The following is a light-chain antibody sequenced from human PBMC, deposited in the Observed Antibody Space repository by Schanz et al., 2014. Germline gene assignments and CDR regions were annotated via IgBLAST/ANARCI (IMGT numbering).Light chain of an antibody. CDR1: DVGGYNY. V-gene: IGLV2-14*03. Sequence: QSALTQPASVSGSPGQSITISCTGTDVGGYNYVSWYQRHPGKAPKLMIYDVSKRPSGVPDRFSGSKSGNTASLTVSGLQAEDEADYYCAAWDDSLTARVFGGGTKLTVL. J-gene: IGLJ3*02. CDR3: AAWDDSLTARV. CDR2: DVS.